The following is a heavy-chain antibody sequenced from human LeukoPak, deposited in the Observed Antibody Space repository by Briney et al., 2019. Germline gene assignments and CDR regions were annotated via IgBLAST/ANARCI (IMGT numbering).Heavy chain of an antibody. D-gene: IGHD1-14*01. CDR1: GFTFSSYA. CDR2: ISGSGGST. Sequence: GGSLRLSCAASGFTFSSYAMSWVRQAPGKGLEWVSAISGSGGSTYYADSVKGRFTISRDNSKNTLDLLMNSLRVEDTAVYYCAKQTYNTGYYDHWGQGTLVTVSS. V-gene: IGHV3-23*01. J-gene: IGHJ4*02. CDR3: AKQTYNTGYYDH.